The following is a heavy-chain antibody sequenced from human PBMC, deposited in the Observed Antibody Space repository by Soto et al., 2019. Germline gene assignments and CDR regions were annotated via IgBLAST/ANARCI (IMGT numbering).Heavy chain of an antibody. Sequence: EVQLLESGGGLVQPGGSLRLSCAASGFTFRSYAMIWVRQAPGKGLEWVSAITANGGGTYYADSVKGRFTISRDNSQSTLFLQIKALRAEDTAVYYCAKEMLPDYWGQGTLITVSS. D-gene: IGHD2-8*01. CDR3: AKEMLPDY. J-gene: IGHJ4*02. CDR1: GFTFRSYA. V-gene: IGHV3-23*01. CDR2: ITANGGGT.